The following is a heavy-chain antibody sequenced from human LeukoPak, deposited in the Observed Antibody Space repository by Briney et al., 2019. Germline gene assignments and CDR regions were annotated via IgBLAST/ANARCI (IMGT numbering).Heavy chain of an antibody. V-gene: IGHV3-23*01. Sequence: GGAVRFSCAASGFNFANHAMGWVRQTPGKGLEWVSAISGGGDITYYADSVTGRFTISRDNSKDTLFLQMHSLRPGDTAVYYCVREDTPATANYWGQGTLVTISS. CDR2: ISGGGDIT. J-gene: IGHJ4*02. D-gene: IGHD2-21*02. CDR3: VREDTPATANY. CDR1: GFNFANHA.